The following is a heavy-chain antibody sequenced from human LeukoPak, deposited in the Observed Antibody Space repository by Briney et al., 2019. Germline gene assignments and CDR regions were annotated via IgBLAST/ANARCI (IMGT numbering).Heavy chain of an antibody. CDR1: GGTFSSYA. CDR2: IIPIFGTA. J-gene: IGHJ4*02. CDR3: ARLEDYGGGAPFDY. Sequence: GSSVKVSCKASGGTFSSYAISWVRQAPGQGIEWMGGIIPIFGTANYAQKFQGRVTITADKSTSTAYMELSSLRSEAAAVYYCARLEDYGGGAPFDYWGQGTLVTVSS. D-gene: IGHD4-23*01. V-gene: IGHV1-69*06.